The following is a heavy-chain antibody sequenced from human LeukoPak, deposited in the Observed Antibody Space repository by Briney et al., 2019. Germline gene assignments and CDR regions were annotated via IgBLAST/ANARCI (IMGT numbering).Heavy chain of an antibody. V-gene: IGHV1-18*01. CDR2: ISAYNGNT. D-gene: IGHD1-26*01. Sequence: ASVKVSCKASGYTFTSYGISWVRQAPGQGLEWMGWISAYNGNTNYAQKFQGRVTITADKSTSTAYMELSSLRSEDTAIYYCARDNSVGDNAWWFDPWGQGTLVTVSS. CDR3: ARDNSVGDNAWWFDP. J-gene: IGHJ5*02. CDR1: GYTFTSYG.